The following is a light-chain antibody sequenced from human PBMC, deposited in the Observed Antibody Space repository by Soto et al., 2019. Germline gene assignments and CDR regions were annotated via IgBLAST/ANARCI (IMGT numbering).Light chain of an antibody. J-gene: IGKJ4*01. CDR2: DAS. CDR1: QDVSSK. V-gene: IGKV3D-15*01. Sequence: ELVVTQSPATLSVSPGERVTLSCRTSQDVSSKLAWYQQKAGQAPSLLIYDASTRATGTPARFSGSGSGTEFTLAVSSLQSADFAVYFCQQYIRWPLPFCGGTKVEIK. CDR3: QQYIRWPLP.